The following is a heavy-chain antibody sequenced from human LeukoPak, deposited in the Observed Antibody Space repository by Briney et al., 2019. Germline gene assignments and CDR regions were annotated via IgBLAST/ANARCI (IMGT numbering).Heavy chain of an antibody. Sequence: QAGASLRLSCATSGFTFSTFWMHWVRQAPGKGLVWVSRINHDGSSTNYADSVKGRFTISRGNAKNTLYLQMNSLRAEDTAVYYCVRDWGYDSSGYWQKYFDTWGQGTLVTVSS. J-gene: IGHJ4*02. CDR1: GFTFSTFW. V-gene: IGHV3-74*01. CDR3: VRDWGYDSSGYWQKYFDT. CDR2: INHDGSST. D-gene: IGHD3-22*01.